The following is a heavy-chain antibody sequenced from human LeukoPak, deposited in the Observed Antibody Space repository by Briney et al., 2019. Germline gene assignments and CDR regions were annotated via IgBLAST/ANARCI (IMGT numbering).Heavy chain of an antibody. CDR3: ASTVTTRHYYGMDV. Sequence: SETLSLTCTVSGASISGYYWSWIRQHPGKGLEWIGYIYYSGSTYYNPSLKSRVTISVDTSKNQFSLKLSSVTAADTAVYYCASTVTTRHYYGMDVWGQGTTVTVSS. D-gene: IGHD4-17*01. V-gene: IGHV4-59*06. J-gene: IGHJ6*02. CDR1: GASISGYY. CDR2: IYYSGST.